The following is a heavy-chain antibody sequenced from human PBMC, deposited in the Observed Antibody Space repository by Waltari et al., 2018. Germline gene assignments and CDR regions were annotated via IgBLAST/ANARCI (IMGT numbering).Heavy chain of an antibody. CDR3: ARCTGGSCYGFDY. V-gene: IGHV3-23*03. D-gene: IGHD2-15*01. CDR1: GITFSGYA. J-gene: IGHJ4*02. CDR2: ISGGGTGT. Sequence: EVQLLESGGGLVQPGGSLRLSCAASGITFSGYAMSWVRQAPGEGLEWVSFISGGGTGTDYGDSVKGRFTISRDNSKSTVYLQMNSLRAEDTAVYYCARCTGGSCYGFDYWGQGTLVTVSS.